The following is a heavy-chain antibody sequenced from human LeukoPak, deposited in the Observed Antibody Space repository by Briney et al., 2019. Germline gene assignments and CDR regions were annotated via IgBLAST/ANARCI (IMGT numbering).Heavy chain of an antibody. CDR3: ARGAVAGTSWFDP. V-gene: IGHV4-39*07. Sequence: SETLSLTCAVSGGSISSNSYYWGWVRQSPGKGLEWIGAIYYSGNTYYSPSLKSRVTISVDTSKNQFSLKLSSVTAADTAVYYCARGAVAGTSWFDPWGQGTLVTVSS. D-gene: IGHD6-19*01. CDR1: GGSISSNSYY. CDR2: IYYSGNT. J-gene: IGHJ5*02.